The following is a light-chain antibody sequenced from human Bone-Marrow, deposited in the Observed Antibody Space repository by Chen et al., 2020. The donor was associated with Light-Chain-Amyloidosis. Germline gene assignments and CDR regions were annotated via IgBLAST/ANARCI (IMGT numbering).Light chain of an antibody. Sequence: QPFLTQPPSASAPPGQMITIPGYGVSSNVGNNYVSWYRHLPGTAPELLIFKDPRRPLGVPDRFSASKSGTSASLFISGLRSEDEADYTCAAWDENLSTWEFGGGTRLTVL. V-gene: IGLV1-47*01. CDR3: AAWDENLSTWE. CDR2: KDP. J-gene: IGLJ3*02. CDR1: SSNVGNNY.